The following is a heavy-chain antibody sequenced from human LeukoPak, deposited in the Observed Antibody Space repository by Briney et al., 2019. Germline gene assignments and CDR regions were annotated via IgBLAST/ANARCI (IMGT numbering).Heavy chain of an antibody. CDR1: GFTFSSYA. D-gene: IGHD2-15*01. CDR3: AKNLPSFAVVVPGSYFDY. CDR2: ISGSGGST. J-gene: IGHJ4*02. Sequence: PGGSLRLSCAASGFTFSSYAMSWVRQAPGKGLEWVSAISGSGGSTYYADSVKGRFTISRDNSKNTLYLQMSSLRAEDTAVYYCAKNLPSFAVVVPGSYFDYWGQGTLVTVSS. V-gene: IGHV3-23*01.